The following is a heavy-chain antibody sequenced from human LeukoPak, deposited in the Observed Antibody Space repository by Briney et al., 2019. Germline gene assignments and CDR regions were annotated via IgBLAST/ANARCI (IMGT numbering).Heavy chain of an antibody. CDR3: ARDWDYYGSGSYDY. D-gene: IGHD3-10*01. Sequence: GGSLRLSCAASGFTVSSNYMSWVRQAPGKGLEWVSVIYSGGSTYYADSVKGRFTISRDNSKNTLYLQMNSLRAEDTAVYYCARDWDYYGSGSYDYWGQGTLVTVSS. CDR1: GFTVSSNY. V-gene: IGHV3-66*01. J-gene: IGHJ4*02. CDR2: IYSGGST.